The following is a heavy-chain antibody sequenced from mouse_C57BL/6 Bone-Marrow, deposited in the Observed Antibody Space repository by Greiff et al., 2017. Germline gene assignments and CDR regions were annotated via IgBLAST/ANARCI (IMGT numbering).Heavy chain of an antibody. D-gene: IGHD2-1*01. Sequence: QVQLQQPGAELVKPGASVKLSCKASGYTFTSYWMHWVKQRPGQGLEWIGMIHPNSGSTNYNEKYKSKATLTVDKSSSTAYMQLSRLTSEDSAVYDCARSMVRRWDYAMDYWGQGTSVTVSS. CDR1: GYTFTSYW. J-gene: IGHJ4*01. V-gene: IGHV1-64*01. CDR2: IHPNSGST. CDR3: ARSMVRRWDYAMDY.